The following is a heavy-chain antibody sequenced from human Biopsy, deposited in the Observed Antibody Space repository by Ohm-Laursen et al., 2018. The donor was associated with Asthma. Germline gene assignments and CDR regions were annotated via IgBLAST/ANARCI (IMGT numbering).Heavy chain of an antibody. D-gene: IGHD6-13*01. Sequence: SQTLSLTCSLSSGSGGYMRSGNYYWGWIRQPPGKGLEWIGSIYYSGTTYYNPSLKSRVTVSAATSKNKFSLNLTSVTAADTAVYYCVRGSSSWHHGPFHYYYGLDVWGQGTTATVSS. CDR1: SGSGGYMRSGNYY. J-gene: IGHJ6*02. CDR3: VRGSSSWHHGPFHYYYGLDV. V-gene: IGHV4-39*01. CDR2: IYYSGTT.